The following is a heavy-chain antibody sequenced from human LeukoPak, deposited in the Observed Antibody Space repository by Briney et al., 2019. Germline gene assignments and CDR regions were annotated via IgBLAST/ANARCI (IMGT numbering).Heavy chain of an antibody. V-gene: IGHV3-15*01. CDR3: TTAVAGTVRIDY. D-gene: IGHD6-19*01. CDR1: GFTLSNAY. Sequence: GGSLRLSCAASGFTLSNAYMRWVRQAPGKGLEWVGRIRSKTDGGTIDYAAPVKDRFTISRDDSKNTLYLQMNSLKTEDTAVYYCTTAVAGTVRIDYWGQGTLVTVSS. CDR2: IRSKTDGGTI. J-gene: IGHJ4*02.